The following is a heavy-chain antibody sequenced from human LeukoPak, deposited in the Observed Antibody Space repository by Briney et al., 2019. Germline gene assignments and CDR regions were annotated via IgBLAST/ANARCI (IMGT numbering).Heavy chain of an antibody. Sequence: GASVKVSCKASGYTFTGYYMHWVRQAPGQGLAWMGWINPNSGGTNYAQKFQGRVTMTRDTSISTAYMELSRLRSGDTAVYCCARALTIFGVVNVVGYWGQGTLVTVSS. CDR3: ARALTIFGVVNVVGY. CDR2: INPNSGGT. V-gene: IGHV1-2*02. D-gene: IGHD3-3*01. J-gene: IGHJ4*02. CDR1: GYTFTGYY.